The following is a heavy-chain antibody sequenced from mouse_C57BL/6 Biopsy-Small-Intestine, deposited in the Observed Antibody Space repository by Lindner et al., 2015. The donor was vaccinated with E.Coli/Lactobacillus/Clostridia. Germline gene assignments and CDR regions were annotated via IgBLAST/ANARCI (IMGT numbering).Heavy chain of an antibody. CDR1: GYTLMTYG. CDR3: ARVGPYCSSVSCYKEFGDDAFDI. V-gene: IGHV14-3*01. CDR2: LSADNGNT. D-gene: IGHD2-3*01. Sequence: SVKVSCKASGYTLMTYGISWMRQAPGQGLEWMGWLSADNGNTNYAQKFRGRVTMTTDTSTNTAYMELRSLRSDDTAMYYCARVGPYCSSVSCYKEFGDDAFDIWGQGTMATVSS. J-gene: IGHJ1*01.